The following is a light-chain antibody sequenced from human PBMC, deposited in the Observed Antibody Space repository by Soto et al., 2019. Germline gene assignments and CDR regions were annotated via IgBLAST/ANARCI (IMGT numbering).Light chain of an antibody. V-gene: IGLV2-14*01. CDR3: CSFTTSSTLV. CDR1: SSDIGTYNH. J-gene: IGLJ1*01. Sequence: QSVLTQPASVSGSPGQSITISCTGTSSDIGTYNHVSWYQQHPGKAPQLIIYEVSNRPSGLSDRFSASKSGNTASLTISGLQPEDEADYYCCSFTTSSTLVFGTGTKVTVL. CDR2: EVS.